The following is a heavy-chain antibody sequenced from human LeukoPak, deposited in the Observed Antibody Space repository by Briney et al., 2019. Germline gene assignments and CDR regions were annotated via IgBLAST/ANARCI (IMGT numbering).Heavy chain of an antibody. CDR3: ARDPAYYDSSGAPWGY. CDR1: GFTFGSYW. J-gene: IGHJ4*02. V-gene: IGHV3-74*01. Sequence: GGSLRLSCAASGFTFGSYWMHWVRQAPGKGLVWVSRINTDGGSTTYADSVKGRFTISRDNAKNTLYLQMNSLRAEDTAVYYCARDPAYYDSSGAPWGYWGQGTPVTVSS. D-gene: IGHD3-22*01. CDR2: INTDGGST.